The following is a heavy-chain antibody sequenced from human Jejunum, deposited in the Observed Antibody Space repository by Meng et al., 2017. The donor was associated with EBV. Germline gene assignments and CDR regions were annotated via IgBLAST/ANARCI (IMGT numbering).Heavy chain of an antibody. CDR1: GFTFSTSD. J-gene: IGHJ4*02. CDR3: AKESSATKFFDY. V-gene: IGHV3-23*01. CDR2: ITYSGGTT. D-gene: IGHD3-22*01. Sequence: VPLLESGGGSVQPGGSLRLSCAASGFTFSTSDMSWVRQAPGMGLQWVSGITYSGGTTYYADSVKGRFTISRDNSKNTVSLQMNSLRAEDTAVYYCAKESSATKFFDYWGQGTLVTVSS.